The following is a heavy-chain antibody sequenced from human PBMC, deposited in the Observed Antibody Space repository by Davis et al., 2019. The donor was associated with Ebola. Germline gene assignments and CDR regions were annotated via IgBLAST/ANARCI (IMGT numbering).Heavy chain of an antibody. V-gene: IGHV3-66*04. J-gene: IGHJ2*01. CDR3: ARHASGDFWYFGL. D-gene: IGHD4-17*01. CDR1: GFTFSDHY. Sequence: GESLKISCAASGFTFSDHYMSWVRQAPGKGLEWVSVIYSGGTTNYADSVKGRFTISRHNSKNTLYLQINSLRAEDTAVYYCARHASGDFWYFGLWGRGTLVTVSS. CDR2: IYSGGTT.